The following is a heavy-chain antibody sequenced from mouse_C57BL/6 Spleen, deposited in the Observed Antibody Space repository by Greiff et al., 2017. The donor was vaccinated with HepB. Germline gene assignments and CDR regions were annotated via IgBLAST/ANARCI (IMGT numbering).Heavy chain of an antibody. J-gene: IGHJ3*01. Sequence: LVESGAELVRPGASVTLSCKASGYTFTDYEMHWVKQTPVHGLEWIGAIDPETGGTAYNQKFKGKAILTADKSSSTAYMELRSLTSEDSAVYYCTIITTVVWGQGTLVTVSA. V-gene: IGHV1-15*01. CDR1: GYTFTDYE. CDR2: IDPETGGT. D-gene: IGHD1-1*01. CDR3: TIITTVV.